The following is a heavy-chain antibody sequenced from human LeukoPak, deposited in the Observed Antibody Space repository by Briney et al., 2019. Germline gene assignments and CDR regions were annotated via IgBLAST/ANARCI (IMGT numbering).Heavy chain of an antibody. CDR2: ISLAGTYI. CDR3: ARGFCSGGTCYRITGTFDV. J-gene: IGHJ3*01. CDR1: GFTFSSYS. D-gene: IGHD2-15*01. Sequence: GGSLRLSCAASGFTFSSYSMNWLRQSPGKGLEWVASISLAGTYIDYADSVKGRFTISRDNGNNSLFLEMTSLRADDTAVYYCARGFCSGGTCYRITGTFDVWGHGTMVSVSS. V-gene: IGHV3-21*01.